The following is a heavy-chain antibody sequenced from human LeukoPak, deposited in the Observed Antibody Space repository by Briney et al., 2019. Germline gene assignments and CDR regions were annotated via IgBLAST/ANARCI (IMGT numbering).Heavy chain of an antibody. J-gene: IGHJ4*02. CDR3: ARVGGGELDY. D-gene: IGHD3-16*01. CDR2: ISTAGDT. V-gene: IGHV3-13*04. Sequence: GGSLRLSCAASGFTFSSHDMQWVRQATGKGLEWFSAISTAGDTYYPDSVKGRFTISREDAKNSLYLQMNSLRVGDTAVYYCARVGGGELDYWGQGTLATVSS. CDR1: GFTFSSHD.